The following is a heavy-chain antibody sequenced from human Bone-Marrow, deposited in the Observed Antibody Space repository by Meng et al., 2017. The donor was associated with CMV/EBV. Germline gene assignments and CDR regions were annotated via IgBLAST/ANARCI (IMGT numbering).Heavy chain of an antibody. CDR2: ISAYNGNT. V-gene: IGHV1-18*01. CDR3: ARVLEWPRDPFDY. J-gene: IGHJ4*02. Sequence: ASVKVSCKASGYTFTSYGISWVQQAPGQGLEWMGWISAYNGNTNYAQKLQGRVTMTTDTSTSTAYMELSRLRSDDTAVYFCARVLEWPRDPFDYWGQGTLVTVSS. CDR1: GYTFTSYG. D-gene: IGHD3-3*01.